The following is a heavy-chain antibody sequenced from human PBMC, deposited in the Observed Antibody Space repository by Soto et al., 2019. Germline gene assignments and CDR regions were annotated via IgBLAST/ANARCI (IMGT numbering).Heavy chain of an antibody. J-gene: IGHJ4*02. D-gene: IGHD2-21*01. CDR2: IYYSGST. V-gene: IGHV4-39*01. Sequence: SETLSLTCTVSGGSISSSGYYWGWIRQPPGKGLEWIGSIYYSGSTYYNPSLKSRVTISVDTFKNQFSLKLSSVTAADTAVYYWERARGADAYSFHYGGKAPLVTAS. CDR3: ERARGADAYSFHY. CDR1: GGSISSSGYY.